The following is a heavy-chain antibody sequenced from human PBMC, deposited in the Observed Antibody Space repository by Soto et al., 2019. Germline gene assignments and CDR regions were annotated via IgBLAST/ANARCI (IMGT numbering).Heavy chain of an antibody. Sequence: PSETLSLTCTVSGGSISSGGYYWSWIRQHPGKGLEWIGYIYYSGSTYYNPSLKSRVTISVDTSKNQFSLKLSSVTAADTAVYYCARDLRFRGFYGMDVWGQGNTVTVSS. J-gene: IGHJ6*02. D-gene: IGHD3-10*01. V-gene: IGHV4-31*03. CDR3: ARDLRFRGFYGMDV. CDR2: IYYSGST. CDR1: GGSISSGGYY.